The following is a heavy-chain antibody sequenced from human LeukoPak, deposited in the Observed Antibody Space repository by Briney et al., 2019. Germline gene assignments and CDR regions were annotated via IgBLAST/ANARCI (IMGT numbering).Heavy chain of an antibody. CDR3: AQKGGTDH. D-gene: IGHD2-15*01. J-gene: IGHJ4*02. CDR1: GSTFSRFG. CDR2: ISSSSSAI. Sequence: PGGSLRLSCAASGSTFSRFGMNWVRQAPGKGLEWISYISSSSSAIYYADSVKGRFTISRDNAKNSLYLQMSSLRDEDTAVYYCAQKGGTDHWGQGTLVTVSS. V-gene: IGHV3-48*02.